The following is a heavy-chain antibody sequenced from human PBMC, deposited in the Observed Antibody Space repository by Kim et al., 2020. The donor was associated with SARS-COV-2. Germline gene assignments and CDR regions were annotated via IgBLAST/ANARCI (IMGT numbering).Heavy chain of an antibody. J-gene: IGHJ4*02. V-gene: IGHV4-34*01. CDR1: GGSFSGYY. Sequence: SETLSLTCAVYGGSFSGYYWSWIRQPPGKGLEWIGEINHSVSTNYNPSLKSRVTISVDTSKNQFSLKLSSVTAADTAVYYCARDPITGTSDFDYWGQGTLVTVSS. D-gene: IGHD1-7*01. CDR2: INHSVST. CDR3: ARDPITGTSDFDY.